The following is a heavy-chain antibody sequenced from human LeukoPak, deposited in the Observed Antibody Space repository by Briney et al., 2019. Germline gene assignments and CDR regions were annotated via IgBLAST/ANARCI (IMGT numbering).Heavy chain of an antibody. CDR3: ASRRELELPWQ. V-gene: IGHV4-34*01. D-gene: IGHD1-7*01. Sequence: SETLSLTCAVYGDSSNIYYWSWIRQSPGKGLEWIAEINHTGSTDYNPSLKSRVTISVDTSKNQFSLKLASVTAADTAVYYCASRRELELPWQWGHGTLVTVSS. CDR1: GDSSNIYY. CDR2: INHTGST. J-gene: IGHJ4*01.